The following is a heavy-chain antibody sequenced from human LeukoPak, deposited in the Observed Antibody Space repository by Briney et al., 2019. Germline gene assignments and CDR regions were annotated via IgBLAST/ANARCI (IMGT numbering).Heavy chain of an antibody. D-gene: IGHD2-15*01. CDR1: GGTFSSHA. V-gene: IGHV1-69*05. Sequence: GASVKVSCKASGGTFSSHAISWVRQAPGQGLEWMGRIIPIFGTPNYAQKFQGRVTITTDESTSTAYMELSSLRSEDTAVYYCATPHGHLGYCSGGSCYLQLDYWGQGTLVTVSS. CDR3: ATPHGHLGYCSGGSCYLQLDY. CDR2: IIPIFGTP. J-gene: IGHJ4*02.